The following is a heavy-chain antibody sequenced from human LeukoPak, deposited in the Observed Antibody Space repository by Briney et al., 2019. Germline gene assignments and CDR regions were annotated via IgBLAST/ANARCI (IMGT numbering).Heavy chain of an antibody. D-gene: IGHD4-17*01. CDR1: GFTFSSYG. Sequence: GGSLRLSCAASGFTFSSYGMHWVRQAPGKGLQWLALTSDDGSAKYYADSVKGRFTISRDNSQNTLYLQMNSLRADETAIYYCARAPGGFHGDYSPIAYWGQGTLVTVSS. CDR2: TSDDGSAK. V-gene: IGHV3-30*19. J-gene: IGHJ4*02. CDR3: ARAPGGFHGDYSPIAY.